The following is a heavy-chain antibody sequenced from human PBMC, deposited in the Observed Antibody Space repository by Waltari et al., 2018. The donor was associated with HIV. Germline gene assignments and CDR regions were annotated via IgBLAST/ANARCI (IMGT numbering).Heavy chain of an antibody. CDR2: IYHSGST. D-gene: IGHD4-17*01. J-gene: IGHJ4*02. Sequence: QVQLQESGPGLVKPSETLSLTCTVSGYSISSGYYWGWIRQPPGKGLEWIGSIYHSGSTYYNPSLKSRVTISVDTSKNQFSLKLSSVTAADTAVYYCARDYYGGNSGGGYWGQGTLVTVSS. CDR3: ARDYYGGNSGGGY. V-gene: IGHV4-38-2*02. CDR1: GYSISSGYY.